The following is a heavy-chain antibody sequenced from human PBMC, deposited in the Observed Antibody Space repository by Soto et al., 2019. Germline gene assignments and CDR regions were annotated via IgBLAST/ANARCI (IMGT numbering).Heavy chain of an antibody. CDR3: AGDPNTSRFDY. D-gene: IGHD2-2*01. V-gene: IGHV1-18*01. CDR1: GNTYNNHA. Sequence: SVKVSCKASGNTYNNHAVSWLRQAPGQGLEWMGWISTYSGTRNYARKFQDRVTMSSDTSTSTVYMELRSLTSNDTAIYYCAGDPNTSRFDYWGQGTPVTVSS. CDR2: ISTYSGTR. J-gene: IGHJ4*02.